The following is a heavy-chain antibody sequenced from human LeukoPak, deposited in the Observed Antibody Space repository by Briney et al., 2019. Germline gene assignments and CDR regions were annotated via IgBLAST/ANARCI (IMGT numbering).Heavy chain of an antibody. D-gene: IGHD3-10*01. V-gene: IGHV4-59*01. CDR3: ARVPTYYYGSGSYRPHNWFDP. CDR2: IYYSGST. CDR1: GGSISSYY. J-gene: IGHJ5*02. Sequence: SETLSLTCTVSGGSISSYYWSWIRQPPGKGLEWIGYIYYSGSTNYNPSLKSRVTISVDTSKNQFSLKLSSVTAADTAVYYCARVPTYYYGSGSYRPHNWFDPWARELWSPSPQ.